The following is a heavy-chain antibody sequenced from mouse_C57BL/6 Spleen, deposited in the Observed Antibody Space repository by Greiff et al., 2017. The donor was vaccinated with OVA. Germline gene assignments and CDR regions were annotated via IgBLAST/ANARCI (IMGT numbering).Heavy chain of an antibody. CDR1: GYTFTSYW. CDR3: AWLRQGYWYCDV. CDR2: INPSNGGT. Sequence: QVQLKQPGTELVKPGASVKLSCKASGYTFTSYWMHWVKQRPGQGLEWIGNINPSNGGTNYNEKFKSKATLTVDKSSSTAYMQLSSLTSEDSAVYYCAWLRQGYWYCDVWGTGTTVTVSS. J-gene: IGHJ1*03. D-gene: IGHD2-2*01. V-gene: IGHV1-53*01.